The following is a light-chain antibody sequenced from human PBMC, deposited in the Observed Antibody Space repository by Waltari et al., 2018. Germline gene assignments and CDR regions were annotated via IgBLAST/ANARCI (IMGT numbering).Light chain of an antibody. Sequence: SSELAQDPAVSVALGQTVTITCRGDTLRNFYATWYQQKPGKAPLLVIYGQNTRPPGIPDRFSGSNSGTTASLTISETRAEDEADYYCNGRDISGNHVLFGGGTKLTV. CDR3: NGRDISGNHVL. CDR1: TLRNFY. CDR2: GQN. V-gene: IGLV3-19*01. J-gene: IGLJ3*02.